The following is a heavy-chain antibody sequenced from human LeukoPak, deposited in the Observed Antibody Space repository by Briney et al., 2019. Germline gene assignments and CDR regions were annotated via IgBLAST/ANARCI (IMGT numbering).Heavy chain of an antibody. Sequence: PGGSLRLSCAASGFTLSDYYMTWIRQAPGKGLEWISYIGNGGSNIMLYADSVKGLFTVFRDYAKNSLYLQMNSLRAEDTAVYYCARDKSNKGHDCWGQGTLVTVSS. V-gene: IGHV3-11*01. J-gene: IGHJ4*02. CDR3: ARDKSNKGHDC. CDR1: GFTLSDYY. CDR2: IGNGGSNIM.